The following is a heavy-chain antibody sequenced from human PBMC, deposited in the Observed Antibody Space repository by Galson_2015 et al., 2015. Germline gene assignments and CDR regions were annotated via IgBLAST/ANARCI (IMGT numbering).Heavy chain of an antibody. D-gene: IGHD5-24*01. V-gene: IGHV3-15*01. CDR1: GFTFTKAW. CDR3: ATEATTFEY. J-gene: IGHJ4*02. Sequence: SLRLSCAASGFTFTKAWMSWVRQVPGKGLEWVGRVKSKTDGATTDYAAPVEGRFTISRDDSKTTVYLQMTSLKTGDTALYHCATEATTFEYWGQGALVTVSS. CDR2: VKSKTDGATT.